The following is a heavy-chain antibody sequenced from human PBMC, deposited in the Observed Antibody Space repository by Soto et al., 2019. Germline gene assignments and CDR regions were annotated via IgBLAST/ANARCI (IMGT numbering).Heavy chain of an antibody. J-gene: IGHJ5*02. CDR3: ARSVTATGWIAVHWFDP. D-gene: IGHD5-18*01. CDR1: GFTFSSYE. Sequence: GGSLRLSCAASGFTFSSYEMNWVRQAPGKGLEWVSYISSSGSTIYYADSVKGRFTISRDNAKNSLYLQMNSLRAEDTAVYYCARSVTATGWIAVHWFDPWGQGTLVTVSS. V-gene: IGHV3-48*03. CDR2: ISSSGSTI.